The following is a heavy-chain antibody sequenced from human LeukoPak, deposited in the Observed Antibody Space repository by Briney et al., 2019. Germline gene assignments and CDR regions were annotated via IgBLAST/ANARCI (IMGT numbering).Heavy chain of an antibody. D-gene: IGHD3-3*01. CDR2: IYPGDSDT. J-gene: IGHJ5*02. CDR3: ARHLNDIFGVVIMET. CDR1: GYSFTAYW. V-gene: IGHV5-51*01. Sequence: GESLKISCKGSGYSFTAYWIGWVRQLPGKGLEWMGIIYPGDSDTRYSPSFQGQVTISADKSISTAYLQWSSLKASDTAMYYCARHLNDIFGVVIMETWGQGTLVTVSS.